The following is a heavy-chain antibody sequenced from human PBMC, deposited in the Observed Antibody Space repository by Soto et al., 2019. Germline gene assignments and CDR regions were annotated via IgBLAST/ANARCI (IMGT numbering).Heavy chain of an antibody. D-gene: IGHD3-10*01. J-gene: IGHJ4*02. Sequence: GGSLRLSCAASGFTFSRYAIHWVRQAPGKGLEWVAVISRDGTNKYYVDSVKGRFTISRDNFRNTLYLQMNSLRHEDAAVYYCARSRSGAVANSFDCWGQGTLVTVSS. CDR2: ISRDGTNK. CDR1: GFTFSRYA. CDR3: ARSRSGAVANSFDC. V-gene: IGHV3-30*04.